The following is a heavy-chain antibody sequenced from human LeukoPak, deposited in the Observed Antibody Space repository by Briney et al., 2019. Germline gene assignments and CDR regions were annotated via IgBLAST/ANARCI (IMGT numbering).Heavy chain of an antibody. V-gene: IGHV3-23*01. CDR1: GFTFSSHG. Sequence: GGSLRLSCAASGFTFSSHGMSWVRQAPGKGLEWVSAISGSGGSTYYADSVKGRFTISRDNSKNTLYLQMNSLRAEDTAVYYCASWLRLGSKSVTADYWGQGTLVTVSS. J-gene: IGHJ4*02. CDR3: ASWLRLGSKSVTADY. CDR2: ISGSGGST. D-gene: IGHD5-12*01.